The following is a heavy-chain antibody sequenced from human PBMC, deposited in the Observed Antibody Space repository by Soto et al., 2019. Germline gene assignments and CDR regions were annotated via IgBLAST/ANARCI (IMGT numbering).Heavy chain of an antibody. V-gene: IGHV1-18*01. Sequence: QVHLVQSGAEVKKPGASVKVSCKASGYTFTSYGITWVRQDPGQGLEWMGWISAHNGNTDYAQQLQGRVIVTRDTSTSTAYMELRSLISDDTAVYYCARGRYGDYWGQGALVTVSS. J-gene: IGHJ4*02. CDR3: ARGRYGDY. CDR2: ISAHNGNT. D-gene: IGHD1-1*01. CDR1: GYTFTSYG.